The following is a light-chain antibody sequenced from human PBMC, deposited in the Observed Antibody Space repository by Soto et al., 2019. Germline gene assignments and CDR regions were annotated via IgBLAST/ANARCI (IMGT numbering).Light chain of an antibody. J-gene: IGKJ2*01. CDR1: HNIERW. Sequence: IQMTQSPSTLSASVGDRVTITCRASHNIERWMAWYQQKPGKAPKLLIYAASSLQSGVPSRFSGSGSGTDFTLTISSLQPEDFATYYCQQSYSTPYTFGQGTKLEIK. CDR3: QQSYSTPYT. V-gene: IGKV1-39*01. CDR2: AAS.